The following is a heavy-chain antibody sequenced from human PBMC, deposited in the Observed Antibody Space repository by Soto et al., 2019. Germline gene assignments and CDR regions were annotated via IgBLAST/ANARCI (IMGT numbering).Heavy chain of an antibody. CDR3: ATEVRGQLWSPRYFDY. Sequence: PSETLSLTCTVSGGSISSSSYYWGWIRQPPGKGLEWIGSIYYSGSTYYNPSLKSRVTISVDTSKNQFSLKLSSVTAADTAVYYCATEVRGQLWSPRYFDYWGQGTLVTVSS. D-gene: IGHD5-18*01. V-gene: IGHV4-39*01. CDR2: IYYSGST. CDR1: GGSISSSSYY. J-gene: IGHJ4*02.